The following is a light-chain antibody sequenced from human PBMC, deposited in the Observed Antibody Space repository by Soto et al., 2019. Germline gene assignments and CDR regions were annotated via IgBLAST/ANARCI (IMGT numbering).Light chain of an antibody. CDR1: SGYSNYK. Sequence: QSVLTQPPSASAALGASVTLTCTLSSGYSNYKVDWYQQRPGKGPRFVMRGGTGGIVGSKGDGIPDRFSVLGSGLNRYLTIKNIQEEDESDYHCGADHGSGSNLVVFGGGTKLTVL. CDR2: GGTGGIVG. J-gene: IGLJ2*01. V-gene: IGLV9-49*01. CDR3: GADHGSGSNLVV.